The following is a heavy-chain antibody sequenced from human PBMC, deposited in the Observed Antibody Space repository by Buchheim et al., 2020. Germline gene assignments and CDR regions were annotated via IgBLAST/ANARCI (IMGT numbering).Heavy chain of an antibody. J-gene: IGHJ4*02. Sequence: EVQLLESGGGLVQPGGSLRLSCAASEFTFSSYTMSWVRQGPGKGLEWVSAISGSGGSTYYADSVKGRFTISTDNSKKPLYLQMNSLRAEDTAVYYCAKVRLHYDSSGFYPFDYWGQGTL. CDR1: EFTFSSYT. V-gene: IGHV3-23*01. CDR2: ISGSGGST. D-gene: IGHD3-22*01. CDR3: AKVRLHYDSSGFYPFDY.